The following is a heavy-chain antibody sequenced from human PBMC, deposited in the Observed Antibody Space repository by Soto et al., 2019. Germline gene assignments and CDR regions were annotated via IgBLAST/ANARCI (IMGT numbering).Heavy chain of an antibody. J-gene: IGHJ5*02. D-gene: IGHD3-3*01. CDR3: ARGSDYAFWSGLNGFDP. Sequence: QVQLVQSGAEVQKPGASVKVSCKASGYTFTTYDINWVRQATGQGLGWMGWMNPNSGDTGYAEKFQGRVTMTRNTAIKTAFLQLSSLTSEDTAVDYCARGSDYAFWSGLNGFDPWGKGTLV. CDR2: MNPNSGDT. V-gene: IGHV1-8*01. CDR1: GYTFTTYD.